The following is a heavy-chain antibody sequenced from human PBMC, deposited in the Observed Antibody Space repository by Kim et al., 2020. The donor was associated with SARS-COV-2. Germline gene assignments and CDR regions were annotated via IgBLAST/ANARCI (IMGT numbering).Heavy chain of an antibody. CDR2: INTNTGNP. CDR1: GYTFTSYA. Sequence: ASVKVSCKASGYTFTSYAMNWVRQAPGQGLEWMGWINTNTGNPTYAQGFTGRFVFSLDTSVSTAYLQISSLKAEDTAVYYCAREPYGSGSFHYYYYYYGMDVWGQGTTVTVSS. V-gene: IGHV7-4-1*02. CDR3: AREPYGSGSFHYYYYYYGMDV. D-gene: IGHD3-10*01. J-gene: IGHJ6*02.